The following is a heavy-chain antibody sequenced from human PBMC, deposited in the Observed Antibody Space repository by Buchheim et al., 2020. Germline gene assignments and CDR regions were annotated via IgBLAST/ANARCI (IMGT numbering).Heavy chain of an antibody. V-gene: IGHV3-7*01. J-gene: IGHJ5*02. CDR2: IKQDGSEK. CDR1: GFTFSSYW. D-gene: IGHD6-6*01. CDR3: ARGGSPWSSIAARGNWFDP. Sequence: EVQLVESGGGLVQPGGSLRLSCAASGFTFSSYWMSWVRQAPGKGLEWVANIKQDGSEKYYVDSVKGRFTISRDNAKNSLYLQMNSLRAEDTAVYYCARGGSPWSSIAARGNWFDPWGQGTL.